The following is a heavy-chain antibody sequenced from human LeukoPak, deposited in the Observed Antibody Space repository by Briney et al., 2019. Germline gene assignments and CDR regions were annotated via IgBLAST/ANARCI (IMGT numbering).Heavy chain of an antibody. CDR3: ATNSRDDAFDI. Sequence: PSETLSLTCTVSGGSISSGSYYWSWIRQSPGKGLEWIGYIYYSGSTNYNPSLKSRVTISVDTSKNQFSLKLNSVTAADTAVYYCATNSRDDAFDIWGQGTMVTVSS. CDR2: IYYSGST. D-gene: IGHD4-23*01. CDR1: GGSISSGSYY. V-gene: IGHV4-61*01. J-gene: IGHJ3*02.